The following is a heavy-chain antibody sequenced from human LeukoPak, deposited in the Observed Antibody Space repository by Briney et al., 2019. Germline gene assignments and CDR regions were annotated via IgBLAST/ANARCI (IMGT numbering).Heavy chain of an antibody. J-gene: IGHJ4*02. Sequence: SVKVSCKASGYTFTSYAISWVRQAPGQGLEWMGGIIPIFGTANYAQKFQGRVTITTDESTSTAYMELSSLRSEDTAVYYCARSYYYDSSGYYYGFDYWGQGTLVTVSS. CDR2: IIPIFGTA. CDR3: ARSYYYDSSGYYYGFDY. CDR1: GYTFTSYA. V-gene: IGHV1-69*05. D-gene: IGHD3-22*01.